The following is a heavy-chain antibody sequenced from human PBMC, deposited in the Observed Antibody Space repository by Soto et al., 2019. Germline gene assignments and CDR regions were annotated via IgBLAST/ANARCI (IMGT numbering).Heavy chain of an antibody. D-gene: IGHD1-7*01. CDR1: GFTFSDNW. CDR3: TSGGTRTTYWGLFQS. CDR2: ISGDASST. Sequence: EVKVVESGGGLVQPGGSLRLSCADSGFTFSDNWMHWVRQPPGQGPVWVSRISGDASSTSYADSVKGRFTIPRDSAKNTVYLQMDSMIVEDTTVYYYTSGGTRTTYWGLFQSWVQRPLVTVSS. J-gene: IGHJ4*02. V-gene: IGHV3-74*01.